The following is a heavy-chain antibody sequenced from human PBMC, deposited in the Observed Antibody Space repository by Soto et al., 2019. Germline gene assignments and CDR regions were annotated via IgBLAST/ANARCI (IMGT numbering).Heavy chain of an antibody. D-gene: IGHD6-25*01. CDR2: IWYDGSNK. CDR3: ARDRSAVAATIGNS. V-gene: IGHV3-33*01. J-gene: IGHJ4*02. CDR1: GFTFSSYG. Sequence: GGSLRLSCAASGFTFSSYGMHWVRQAPGKGLEWVAVIWYDGSNKYYADSVKGRFTISRDNSKNTLYLQMNSLRAEDTAVYYCARDRSAVAATIGNSWGQATLVTVYS.